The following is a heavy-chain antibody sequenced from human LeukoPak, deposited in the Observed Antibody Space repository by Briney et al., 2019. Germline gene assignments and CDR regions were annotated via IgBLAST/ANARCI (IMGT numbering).Heavy chain of an antibody. CDR3: ARDNTGYDYGYYYFYMDV. V-gene: IGHV1-46*01. D-gene: IGHD5-12*01. Sequence: ASVKVSCKASGYTFTSYYMHWVRQAPGQGLEWMGIINPSGGSTSYAQKFQGRVTMTTDTSTSTAYMELRSLTSDDTAVYFCARDNTGYDYGYYYFYMDVWGKGTTVTVAS. CDR1: GYTFTSYY. J-gene: IGHJ6*03. CDR2: INPSGGST.